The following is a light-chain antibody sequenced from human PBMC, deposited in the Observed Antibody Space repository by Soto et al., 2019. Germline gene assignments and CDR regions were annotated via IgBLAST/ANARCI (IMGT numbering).Light chain of an antibody. Sequence: DIQMTQSPSTLSASVGDRVTITCRASQSVITSLAWYQHKPGKAPKLLIYRASTLESGVPSRFSGSGSGTEFTLTISGLQPEDSATYYCQQYTNTNNPWMFGQGTKVDIK. CDR1: QSVITS. CDR3: QQYTNTNNPWM. J-gene: IGKJ1*01. V-gene: IGKV1-5*03. CDR2: RAS.